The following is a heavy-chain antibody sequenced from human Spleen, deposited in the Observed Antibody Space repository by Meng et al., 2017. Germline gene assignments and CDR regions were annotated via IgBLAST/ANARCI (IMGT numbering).Heavy chain of an antibody. Sequence: ASVKVSCKASGYTFTSYGFIWVRQAPGQGLEWMGWISAYNGNTNYAQKLQGRVTLTTDSPTSTAYMELRSLRSDDTAVYYCARTEGLHDAFDIWGQGTMVTVSS. D-gene: IGHD3/OR15-3a*01. V-gene: IGHV1-18*01. CDR2: ISAYNGNT. CDR1: GYTFTSYG. J-gene: IGHJ3*02. CDR3: ARTEGLHDAFDI.